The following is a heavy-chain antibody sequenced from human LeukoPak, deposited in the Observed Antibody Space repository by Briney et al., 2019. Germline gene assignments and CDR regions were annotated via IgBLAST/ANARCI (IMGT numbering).Heavy chain of an antibody. CDR3: ARARSYRGHYFDY. D-gene: IGHD1-26*01. CDR2: INHSGST. CDR1: GGSFSGYY. Sequence: SETLSLTCAVYGGSFSGYYWSWIRQPPGKGLEWIGEINHSGSTNYNPSLKSRVTISVDTSKNQFSLKLSSVTAADTAVYYCARARSYRGHYFDYWGQGTPVTVSS. J-gene: IGHJ4*02. V-gene: IGHV4-34*01.